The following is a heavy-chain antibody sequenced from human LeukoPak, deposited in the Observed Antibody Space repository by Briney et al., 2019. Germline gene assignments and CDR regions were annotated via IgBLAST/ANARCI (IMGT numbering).Heavy chain of an antibody. J-gene: IGHJ4*02. CDR3: ARENGYKYDY. Sequence: GASVKVSCKASGGTFSSYAIRWVRQAPGQGLEWMGGIIPIFGTANYAQKFQGRVTITADKSTSTAYMELISLRSEDTAVYYCARENGYKYDYWGQGTLVTVSS. V-gene: IGHV1-69*06. D-gene: IGHD5-24*01. CDR1: GGTFSSYA. CDR2: IIPIFGTA.